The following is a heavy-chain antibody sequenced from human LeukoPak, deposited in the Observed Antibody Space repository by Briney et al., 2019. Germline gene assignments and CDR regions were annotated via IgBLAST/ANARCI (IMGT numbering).Heavy chain of an antibody. V-gene: IGHV4-59*11. Sequence: SETLSLTCAVSTDSFSSHYWTWIRQPPGKGLEWIGYIYYSGSTNYNPSLKSRVTISVDTSKNQFSLKLSSVTAADTAVYYCARKIAERGYYYYGMDVWGQGTTVTVSS. CDR1: TDSFSSHY. D-gene: IGHD6-13*01. CDR2: IYYSGST. J-gene: IGHJ6*02. CDR3: ARKIAERGYYYYGMDV.